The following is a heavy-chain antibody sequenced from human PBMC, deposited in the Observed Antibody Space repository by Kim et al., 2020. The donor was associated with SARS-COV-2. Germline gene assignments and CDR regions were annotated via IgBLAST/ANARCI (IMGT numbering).Heavy chain of an antibody. D-gene: IGHD2-2*02. CDR3: AKGDCGSSSCSTTDF. V-gene: IGHV3-23*01. Sequence: DPVKGRFTISRDNAKNTLFLQMDSLRADDTALFYCAKGDCGSSSCSTTDFWGRGTLVTVSS. J-gene: IGHJ4*02.